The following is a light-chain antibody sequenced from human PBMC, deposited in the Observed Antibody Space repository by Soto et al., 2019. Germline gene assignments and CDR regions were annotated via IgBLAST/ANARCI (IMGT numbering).Light chain of an antibody. Sequence: EIVLTQAPGTLSSSPGERATLSCRASQSVSSSYLAWYQQKPGQAPRLLIYGASNRATGIPERFSGSGSGTDFTLTIGRLEFQYSAMYYCQQYVLSVTFGQGRRLESK. CDR1: QSVSSSY. CDR2: GAS. CDR3: QQYVLSVT. J-gene: IGKJ5*01. V-gene: IGKV3-20*01.